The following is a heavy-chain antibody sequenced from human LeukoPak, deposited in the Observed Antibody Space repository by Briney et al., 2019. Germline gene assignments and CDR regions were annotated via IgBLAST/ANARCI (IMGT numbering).Heavy chain of an antibody. CDR1: GGSISSYY. CDR2: IYTSGST. CDR3: ARDDSSSWYHNY. V-gene: IGHV4-4*07. Sequence: SETLSLTCTVSGGSISSYYWSWIRQPAGKGLEWIGRIYTSGSTNYNPSLKSRVPMSVDTSKNQCSLKLGSVTAADTAVYYCARDDSSSWYHNYWGQGTLVTVSS. D-gene: IGHD6-13*01. J-gene: IGHJ4*02.